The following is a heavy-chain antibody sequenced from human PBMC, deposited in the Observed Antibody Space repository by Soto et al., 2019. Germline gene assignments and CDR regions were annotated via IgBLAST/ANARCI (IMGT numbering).Heavy chain of an antibody. J-gene: IGHJ5*02. CDR3: ARQPRIAAAGTRFDP. CDR2: IYYSGST. D-gene: IGHD6-13*01. V-gene: IGHV4-39*01. CDR1: GGSSSIRRSS. Sequence: SEPLSLTSTVPGGSSSIRRSSWGWIRQPPGKGLEWIGSIYYSGSTCYNPSLKSRVTISVDTSKNQFSLKLSSVTAADTAVYYCARQPRIAAAGTRFDPWGQGTLVTVSS.